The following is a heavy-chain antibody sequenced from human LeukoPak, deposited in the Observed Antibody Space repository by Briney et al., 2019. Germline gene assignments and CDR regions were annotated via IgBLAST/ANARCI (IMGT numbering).Heavy chain of an antibody. D-gene: IGHD2-2*01. CDR3: ARDGPEYHIEY. CDR2: ISYDGSNK. CDR1: GFTFSSYA. J-gene: IGHJ4*02. Sequence: GGSLRLSCAASGFTFSSYAMHWVRQAPGKGLEWVAVISYDGSNKYYADSVKGRFTISRDNSKNTLYLQMNSLRAEDTAVYYCARDGPEYHIEYWGQGTLVTVSS. V-gene: IGHV3-30-3*01.